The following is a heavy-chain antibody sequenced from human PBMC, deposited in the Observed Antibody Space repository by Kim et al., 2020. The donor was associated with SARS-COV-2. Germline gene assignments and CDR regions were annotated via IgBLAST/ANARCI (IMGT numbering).Heavy chain of an antibody. D-gene: IGHD6-13*01. J-gene: IGHJ6*02. CDR2: IYYSGST. CDR3: AREGPRGSSWDGGDYYYSGMDV. V-gene: IGHV4-31*03. CDR1: GGSISSGGYY. Sequence: SETLSLTCTVSGGSISSGGYYWSWIRQHPGKGLEWIGYIYYSGSTYYNPSLKSRVTISVDTSKNQFSLKLSSVTAADTAVYYCAREGPRGSSWDGGDYYYSGMDVWGQGPTVTVSS.